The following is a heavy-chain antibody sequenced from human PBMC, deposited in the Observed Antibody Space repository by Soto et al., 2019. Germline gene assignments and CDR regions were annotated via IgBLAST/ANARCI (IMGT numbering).Heavy chain of an antibody. Sequence: GGSLRLSCAASGFTVSSNYMSWVRQAPGKGLEWVSVIYSGGSTYYADSVKGRFTISRDNSKNTLYLQMNSLRAEDTAVYYCARPAVAAGTSVDYWGQGTLVTVSS. CDR1: GFTVSSNY. V-gene: IGHV3-53*01. J-gene: IGHJ4*02. CDR3: ARPAVAAGTSVDY. D-gene: IGHD6-13*01. CDR2: IYSGGST.